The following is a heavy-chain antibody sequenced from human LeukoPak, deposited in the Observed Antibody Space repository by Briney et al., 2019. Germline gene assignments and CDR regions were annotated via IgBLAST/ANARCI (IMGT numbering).Heavy chain of an antibody. J-gene: IGHJ4*02. CDR3: ARRKGGATILYYFDY. CDR1: GFTFINYS. CDR2: ISSSSSTK. Sequence: GGSLRLSCAASGFTFINYSMNWVRQAPGKGLEWVAYISSSSSTKYYADSVKGRFTISRDNARNSLYLHMYSLRDEDTGGYYSARRKGGATILYYFDYWGQGTLVTVSS. V-gene: IGHV3-48*02. D-gene: IGHD1-26*01.